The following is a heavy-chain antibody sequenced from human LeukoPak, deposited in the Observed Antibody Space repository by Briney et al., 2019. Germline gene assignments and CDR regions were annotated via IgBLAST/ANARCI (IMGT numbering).Heavy chain of an antibody. CDR3: ARDRYYYDSSAYYYRFDP. Sequence: PSETLSLTCTVSGDSIRTYYWSWIPQPAGKGLEWIGRIYTSGSTNYNPSLKSRVTLSVDTSKNQLSLKLGSVTAADTAVYYCARDRYYYDSSAYYYRFDPWGQGTLVTVSS. CDR2: IYTSGST. V-gene: IGHV4-4*07. CDR1: GDSIRTYY. D-gene: IGHD3-22*01. J-gene: IGHJ5*02.